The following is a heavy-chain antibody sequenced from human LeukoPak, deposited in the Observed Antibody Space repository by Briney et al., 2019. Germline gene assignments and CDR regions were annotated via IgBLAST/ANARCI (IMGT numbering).Heavy chain of an antibody. CDR3: ARDRLHYDSLTGYPAD. CDR2: IYSGGST. J-gene: IGHJ4*02. CDR1: GFTVSSNY. D-gene: IGHD3-9*01. Sequence: PGGSLRLSCADSGFTVSSNYMRWVSQAPGEGLGWVSVIYSGGSTHYADSVKGRFTISRDNSKTTLYLQMNSLRAEDTAVYYCARDRLHYDSLTGYPADWGQGTLVTVSS. V-gene: IGHV3-66*01.